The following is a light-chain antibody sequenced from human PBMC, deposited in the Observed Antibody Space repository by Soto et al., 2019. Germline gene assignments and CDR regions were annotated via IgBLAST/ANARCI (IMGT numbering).Light chain of an antibody. Sequence: QSVLTQPASVSGSPGQSITISCTGTSSVVGGYKYVSWYQQHPGKAPKLMIYEVSNRPSGVSNRFSGSKSGNTASLTISGLQAEDEADYYCSSYTSSSTEVFGTGTKVTVL. CDR1: SSVVGGYKY. CDR2: EVS. V-gene: IGLV2-14*01. J-gene: IGLJ1*01. CDR3: SSYTSSSTEV.